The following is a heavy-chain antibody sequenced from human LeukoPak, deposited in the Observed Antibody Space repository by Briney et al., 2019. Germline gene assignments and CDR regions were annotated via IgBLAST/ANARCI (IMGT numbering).Heavy chain of an antibody. D-gene: IGHD3-10*01. CDR2: INHSGST. CDR3: ARCEMVRGVTGAFDY. J-gene: IGHJ4*02. V-gene: IGHV4-34*01. CDR1: GGSFSGYY. Sequence: SETLSLTCAVYGGSFSGYYWSWIRQPPGKGLEWIGEINHSGSTNYNPSLKSRVTISVDTSKNQFSLKLSSVTAADTAVYYCARCEMVRGVTGAFDYWGQGTLVTVSS.